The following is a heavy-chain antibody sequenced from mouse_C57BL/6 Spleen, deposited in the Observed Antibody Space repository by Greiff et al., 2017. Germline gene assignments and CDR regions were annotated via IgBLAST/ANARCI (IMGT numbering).Heavy chain of an antibody. J-gene: IGHJ2*01. D-gene: IGHD2-3*01. V-gene: IGHV5-17*01. CDR3: ARRYDGYYVHFDY. Sequence: EVKLLESGGGLVKPGGSLKLSCAASGFTFSDYGMHWVRQAPEKGLEWVAYISSGSSTIYYADTVKVRFTISRDNAKNTIFLQMTSLRSEDTAMYYCARRYDGYYVHFDYWGQGTTLTVSS. CDR2: ISSGSSTI. CDR1: GFTFSDYG.